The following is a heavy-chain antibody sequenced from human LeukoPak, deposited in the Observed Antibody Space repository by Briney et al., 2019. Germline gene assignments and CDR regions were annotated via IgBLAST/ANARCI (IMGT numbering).Heavy chain of an antibody. D-gene: IGHD1-1*01. Sequence: SETLSLTCAVYVGSFSGYYWSSIRQPPGKGLEWIGEINHSGSTNYKPSLKSRVTISVDTSKNQFSLKLSSVTAADTAVYYCARKSYNWKFDYWGQGTLVTVSS. CDR1: VGSFSGYY. V-gene: IGHV4-34*01. CDR3: ARKSYNWKFDY. J-gene: IGHJ4*02. CDR2: INHSGST.